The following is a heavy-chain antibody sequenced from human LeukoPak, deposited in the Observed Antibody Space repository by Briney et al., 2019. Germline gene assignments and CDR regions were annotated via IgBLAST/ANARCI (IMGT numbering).Heavy chain of an antibody. D-gene: IGHD6-6*01. CDR2: IYTSGST. CDR3: ARSIAARRGNWFDP. CDR1: GGSISSGSYY. V-gene: IGHV4-61*02. J-gene: IGHJ5*02. Sequence: SETLSLTCTVSGGSISSGSYYWSWIRQPAGKGLEWIGRIYTSGSTNYNPSLKSRVTISVDTSKNQFSLKLSSVTAADTAVYYCARSIAARRGNWFDPWGQGTLVTVSS.